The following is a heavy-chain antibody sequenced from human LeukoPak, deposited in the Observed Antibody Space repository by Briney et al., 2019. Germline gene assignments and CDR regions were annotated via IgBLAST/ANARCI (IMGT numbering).Heavy chain of an antibody. V-gene: IGHV4-38-2*02. CDR1: GYSISSGFY. J-gene: IGHJ2*01. CDR2: IYHSGST. Sequence: KSSETLSLTCAVSGYSISSGFYWGWIRQPPGKGLEWIGSIYHSGSTYFNPSLKSRVTISVDTSKNQFSLKLSSVTAADTAVYYCARDLGYTSSSPFWYFDLWDRGTLVTVSS. CDR3: ARDLGYTSSSPFWYFDL. D-gene: IGHD6-6*01.